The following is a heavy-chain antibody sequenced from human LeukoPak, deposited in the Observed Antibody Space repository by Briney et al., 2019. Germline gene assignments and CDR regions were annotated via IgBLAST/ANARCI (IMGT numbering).Heavy chain of an antibody. D-gene: IGHD3-10*01. CDR3: ARGTVTMVDY. Sequence: GGSLRLSCAASGFTVSSNYMSWVRQAPGRGLEWVSVIYSGGSTYYVDSVNGIFTISRDNSNHTLFLQMNSLRAGDAAVYYCARGTVTMVDYWGQGTLVTVSS. CDR1: GFTVSSNY. CDR2: IYSGGST. V-gene: IGHV3-66*01. J-gene: IGHJ4*02.